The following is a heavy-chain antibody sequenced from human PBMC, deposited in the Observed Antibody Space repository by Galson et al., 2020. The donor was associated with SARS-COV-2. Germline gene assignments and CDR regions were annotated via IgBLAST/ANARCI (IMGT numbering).Heavy chain of an antibody. Sequence: GGSLRLSCAASGFTSSSYSMNWVRQAPGKGLEWVSYISSSSSTIYYADSVKGRFTISRDNAKNSLYLQMNSLRDEDTAVYYCAREEDDSSGYYYLGLDYWGQGTLVTVSS. CDR1: GFTSSSYS. J-gene: IGHJ4*02. CDR3: AREEDDSSGYYYLGLDY. D-gene: IGHD3-22*01. V-gene: IGHV3-48*02. CDR2: ISSSSSTI.